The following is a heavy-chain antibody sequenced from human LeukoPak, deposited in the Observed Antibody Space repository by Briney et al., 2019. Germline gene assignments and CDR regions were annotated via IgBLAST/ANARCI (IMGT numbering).Heavy chain of an antibody. CDR3: ARKENVYYYFDY. D-gene: IGHD3-10*01. CDR2: IYHSGTT. J-gene: IGHJ4*02. Sequence: SETLSLTCAVSGYSITSSSWWGWIRQPPGKGLEWIGYIYHSGTTYYNPSLPSRVTMSVDTSKNQFSLKLSSVTAVDTAVYYCARKENVYYYFDYWGQGTLVTVSS. CDR1: GYSITSSSW. V-gene: IGHV4-28*01.